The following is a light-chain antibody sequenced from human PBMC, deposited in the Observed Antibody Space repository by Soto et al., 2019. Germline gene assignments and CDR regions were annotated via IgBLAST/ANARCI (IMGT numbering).Light chain of an antibody. CDR3: QQRSNWPPALT. J-gene: IGKJ4*01. CDR2: EAS. CDR1: QTVSSS. V-gene: IGKV3-11*01. Sequence: EIVLTQSPATLSLSPGERATFSCRASQTVSSSLAWYQQKPGQAPRLLIYEASNRATGIPARFSGSGSGADFTLTISSLEPEDFAVYYCQQRSNWPPALTFGGGTKVDIK.